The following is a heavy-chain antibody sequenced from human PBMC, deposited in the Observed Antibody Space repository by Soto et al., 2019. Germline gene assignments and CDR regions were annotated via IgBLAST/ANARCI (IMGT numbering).Heavy chain of an antibody. CDR2: FDPEDGET. CDR3: ATTRPRDLYNWNYGPFYYGMDV. Sequence: VKVSCKVSGYTLTELSMHWVRQAPGKGLEWMGGFDPEDGETIYAQKFQGRVTMTEDTSTDTAYMELSSLRSEDTAVYYCATTRPRDLYNWNYGPFYYGMDVWGQGTTVTVSS. CDR1: GYTLTELS. J-gene: IGHJ6*02. D-gene: IGHD1-7*01. V-gene: IGHV1-24*01.